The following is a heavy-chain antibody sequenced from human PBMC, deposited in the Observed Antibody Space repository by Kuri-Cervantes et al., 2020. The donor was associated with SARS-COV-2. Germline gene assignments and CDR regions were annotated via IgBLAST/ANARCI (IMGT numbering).Heavy chain of an antibody. J-gene: IGHJ4*02. Sequence: GGSLRLSCAASGFTFSSYAMSWVRQAPGKGLEWVSAISGSGGSTYYADSVKGRFTISRDNSKNTLYLQMNSLKAEDTAVYYCAKRPAVVRSFDYWGQGTLVTVSS. D-gene: IGHD2-15*01. CDR1: GFTFSSYA. CDR2: ISGSGGST. V-gene: IGHV3-23*01. CDR3: AKRPAVVRSFDY.